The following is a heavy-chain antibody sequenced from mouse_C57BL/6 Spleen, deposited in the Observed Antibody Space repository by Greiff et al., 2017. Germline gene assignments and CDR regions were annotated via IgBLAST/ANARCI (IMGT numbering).Heavy chain of an antibody. D-gene: IGHD1-1*01. Sequence: ESGPGLVKPSQSLSLTCSVTGYSITSGYYWNWIRQFPGNKLEWMGYISYDGSNNYNPSLKNRISITRDTSKNQFFLKLNSVTTEDTATYYCAREHYGSSYWYFDVWGTGTTVTVSS. CDR3: AREHYGSSYWYFDV. V-gene: IGHV3-6*01. CDR2: ISYDGSN. CDR1: GYSITSGYY. J-gene: IGHJ1*03.